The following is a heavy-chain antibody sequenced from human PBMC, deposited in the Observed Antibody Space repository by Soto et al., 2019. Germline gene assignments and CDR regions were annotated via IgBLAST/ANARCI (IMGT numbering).Heavy chain of an antibody. V-gene: IGHV3-33*01. CDR1: GFTFSSYG. J-gene: IGHJ5*02. Sequence: PGGSLRLSCAASGFTFSSYGMHWVRQAPGKGLEWVAVIWYDGSNKYYADSVKGRFTISRDNSKNTLYLQMNSLRAEDTAVYYCAREGTFVDTAMVTIPWFDPWGQGTLVTVSS. CDR3: AREGTFVDTAMVTIPWFDP. CDR2: IWYDGSNK. D-gene: IGHD5-18*01.